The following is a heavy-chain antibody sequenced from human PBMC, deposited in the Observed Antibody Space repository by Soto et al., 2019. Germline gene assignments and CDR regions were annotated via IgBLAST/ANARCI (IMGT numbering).Heavy chain of an antibody. Sequence: QITLKESGPTLVKPTQTLTLTCTFSGFSLSTSGVGVGWIRQPPGKALEWLALIYWDDDKRYSPSLKIRLTITKDTSKNQVVLTMTNIDPVDTATYYCAHISGFVLPDVWGKGTTVTVSS. J-gene: IGHJ6*04. V-gene: IGHV2-5*02. D-gene: IGHD3-22*01. CDR1: GFSLSTSGVG. CDR2: IYWDDDK. CDR3: AHISGFVLPDV.